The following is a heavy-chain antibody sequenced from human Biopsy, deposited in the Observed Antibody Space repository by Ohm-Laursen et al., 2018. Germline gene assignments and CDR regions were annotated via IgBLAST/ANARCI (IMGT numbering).Heavy chain of an antibody. D-gene: IGHD1-26*01. CDR1: GGSIGSFF. V-gene: IGHV4-59*07. CDR3: ARVGAGAPSNDYFDY. J-gene: IGHJ4*02. Sequence: SDTLSLTCIVSGGSIGSFFWSWIRQPPGKGLEWIGYIYYSGSTNYNPSLRSRVTISVDRSKNQFSLELSSVTAADTAVYYCARVGAGAPSNDYFDYWGQGALVTVSS. CDR2: IYYSGST.